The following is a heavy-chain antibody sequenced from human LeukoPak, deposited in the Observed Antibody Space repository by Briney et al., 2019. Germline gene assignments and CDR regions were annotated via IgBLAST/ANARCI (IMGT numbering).Heavy chain of an antibody. D-gene: IGHD5-18*01. J-gene: IGHJ4*02. CDR2: ISYDGSNK. Sequence: PGGSLRLSCAASGFTFSTYTMHWVSQAPGKGLEWVAVISYDGSNKYYADSVKGRFTFSRDNSKNTLYLQMNSLRAEDTAVYYCASGLGRRHTAMVTGIDHWGQGTLVTVSS. V-gene: IGHV3-30-3*01. CDR1: GFTFSTYT. CDR3: ASGLGRRHTAMVTGIDH.